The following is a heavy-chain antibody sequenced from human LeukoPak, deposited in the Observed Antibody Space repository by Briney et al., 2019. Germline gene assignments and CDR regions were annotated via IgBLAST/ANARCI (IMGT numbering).Heavy chain of an antibody. D-gene: IGHD2-15*01. CDR1: GFTFSSYS. CDR2: ISSSGSTI. J-gene: IGHJ4*02. Sequence: PGGSLRLSCAASGFTFSSYSMNWVRQAQGKGLEWVSYISSSGSTIYYADSVKGRFTISRDNAKNSLYLQMNSLSDEDAAVYYWAREDGPMVVAATGFDYWGQGTLVTVSS. V-gene: IGHV3-48*02. CDR3: AREDGPMVVAATGFDY.